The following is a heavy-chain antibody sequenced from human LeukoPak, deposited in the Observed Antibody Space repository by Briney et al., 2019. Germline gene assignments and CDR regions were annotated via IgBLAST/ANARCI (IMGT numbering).Heavy chain of an antibody. CDR1: GGTFSSYA. D-gene: IGHD6-19*01. J-gene: IGHJ4*02. V-gene: IGHV1-69*05. Sequence: SVKVSCKASGGTFSSYAIRWVRQAPGQGLEWIGRIIPIFGTANYAQKFQGRVTITTDESTSTAYMELSSLRSEDTAVYYCASQGIAVAGTDYWGQGTLVTASS. CDR2: IIPIFGTA. CDR3: ASQGIAVAGTDY.